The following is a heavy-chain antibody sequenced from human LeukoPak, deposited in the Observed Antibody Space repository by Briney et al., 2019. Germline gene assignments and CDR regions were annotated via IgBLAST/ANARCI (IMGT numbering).Heavy chain of an antibody. V-gene: IGHV3-7*01. J-gene: IGHJ4*02. CDR1: GFTFSSYC. CDR2: IKHNGDEL. D-gene: IGHD3-16*01. Sequence: PGGSLRLSCAVSGFTFSSYCKTWVRQAPGKGLEWVANIKHNGDELNYVDSVEDRFTISRDNAKNSLYPHMTGLRAEDTAVYYCARELRTFDSWGEGTLVTVSS. CDR3: ARELRTFDS.